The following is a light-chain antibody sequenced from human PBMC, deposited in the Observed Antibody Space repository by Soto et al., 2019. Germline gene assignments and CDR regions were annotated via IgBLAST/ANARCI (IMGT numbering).Light chain of an antibody. CDR2: VTS. J-gene: IGKJ1*01. V-gene: IGKV3D-20*01. Sequence: DIVLTQSPATLSLSPGERATLYCGASQRVSGGFLAWYQQKPGLAPRLILYVTSFRATGIPDRFSGSGSGTDFTLTISRLDPEDFAVYYCQQYGSSPSFGQGTKVDIK. CDR3: QQYGSSPS. CDR1: QRVSGGF.